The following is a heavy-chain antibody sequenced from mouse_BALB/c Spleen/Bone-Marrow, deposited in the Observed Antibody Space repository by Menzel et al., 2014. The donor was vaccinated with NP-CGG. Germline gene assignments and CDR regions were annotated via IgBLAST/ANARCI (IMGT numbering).Heavy chain of an antibody. CDR1: GFTFSSFG. J-gene: IGHJ2*01. CDR3: ASSPYGYFDY. V-gene: IGHV5-17*02. CDR2: ISSGSSTI. Sequence: EVQLVESGGGLVQPGGSRKLSCAASGFTFSSFGMHWARQAPEKGLEWVASISSGSSTIYYADTVKGRFTISRDNPKNTLFLQMTSLRSEDTAMYYCASSPYGYFDYWGQGTTLTVSS. D-gene: IGHD1-1*01.